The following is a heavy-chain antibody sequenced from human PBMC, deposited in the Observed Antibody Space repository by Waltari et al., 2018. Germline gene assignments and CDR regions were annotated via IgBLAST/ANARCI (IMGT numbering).Heavy chain of an antibody. CDR3: VRPGSSVGWYYFDY. CDR1: GDSISGSNYY. V-gene: IGHV4-39*01. J-gene: IGHJ4*02. CDR2: ISYSGTT. Sequence: QLQLQESGPGLVKPSETLSLTCTVPGDSISGSNYYWGWFSQPPGQGLEWIGSISYSGTTYFNPSQKTRVTRSVDTPKNQFSLNLSAVTAADTAVFYCVRPGSSVGWYYFDYWGQGTLVTVSS. D-gene: IGHD6-19*01.